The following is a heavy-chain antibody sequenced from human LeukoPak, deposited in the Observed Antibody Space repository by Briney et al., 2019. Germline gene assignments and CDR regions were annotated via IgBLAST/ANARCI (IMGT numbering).Heavy chain of an antibody. D-gene: IGHD1-26*01. J-gene: IGHJ4*02. CDR1: GYTFTSYY. CDR2: INPTGGST. CDR3: ARRGSYSYYFDY. Sequence: VASVKVSFKASGYTFTSYYLHWVRQAPGLGLEWMGIINPTGGSTSYAQKFQGRVTMTRDTSTSTVYMELSSLRSEDTAVYYCARRGSYSYYFDYWGQGTLVTVSS. V-gene: IGHV1-46*01.